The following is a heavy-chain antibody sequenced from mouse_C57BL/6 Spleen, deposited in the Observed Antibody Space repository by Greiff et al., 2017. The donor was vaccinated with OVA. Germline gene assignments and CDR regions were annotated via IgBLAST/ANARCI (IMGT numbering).Heavy chain of an antibody. CDR1: GYTFTSYG. CDR3: TRTTYSSSYYYFDY. Sequence: QVQLQQPGAELVKPGASVKLSCKASGYTFTSYGMHWVKQRPGQGLEWMGMSNPNSGSTNNNEKFKSKATLTVDKSSSKAYMQLSSLTSEDAAVSYSTRTTYSSSYYYFDYWGQGTTLTVSS. V-gene: IGHV1-64*01. D-gene: IGHD1-1*01. J-gene: IGHJ2*01. CDR2: SNPNSGST.